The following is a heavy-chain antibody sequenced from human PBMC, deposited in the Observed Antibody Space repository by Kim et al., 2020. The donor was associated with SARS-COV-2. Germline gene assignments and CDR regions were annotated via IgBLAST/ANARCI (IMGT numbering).Heavy chain of an antibody. D-gene: IGHD6-13*01. J-gene: IGHJ4*02. CDR3: AREQIIAGTYLYD. CDR2: ICSDGSIE. CDR1: GFTFSDYC. Sequence: GGSLRLSCVASGFTFSDYCMHWVRQAPGTGLEWVAVICSDGSIEYYSDSLKGRISISRDNSKSTLYLQMNRLIAEDTAIYHCAREQIIAGTYLYDWGQGT. V-gene: IGHV3-33*01.